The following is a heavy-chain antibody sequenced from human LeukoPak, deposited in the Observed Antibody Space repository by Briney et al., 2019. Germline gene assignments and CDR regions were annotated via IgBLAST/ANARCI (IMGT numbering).Heavy chain of an antibody. CDR1: GFTVSSNY. J-gene: IGHJ4*02. D-gene: IGHD3-10*01. Sequence: GESLRLSCAASGFTVSSNYMSWVRQAPGKGLEWVSVIYSSGSTSYADSVKGRFTISRDNSKNTLYLQMNGLGAKDTAVYYCARSGNSPFDYWGQGTLVTVSS. V-gene: IGHV3-66*01. CDR3: ARSGNSPFDY. CDR2: IYSSGST.